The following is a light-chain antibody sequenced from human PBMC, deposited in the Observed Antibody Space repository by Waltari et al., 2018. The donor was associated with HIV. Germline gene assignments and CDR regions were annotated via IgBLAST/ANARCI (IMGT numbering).Light chain of an antibody. Sequence: SYELTQPPSVSVSPGQPARITCSGDALPKQYAYWYQQKPGQAPGLVIYKDSERPSGIPERFSGSSSGTTVTLTISGVQAEDEADYYCQSADSSGTYVVFGGGTKLTVL. J-gene: IGLJ2*01. CDR2: KDS. CDR1: ALPKQY. CDR3: QSADSSGTYVV. V-gene: IGLV3-25*03.